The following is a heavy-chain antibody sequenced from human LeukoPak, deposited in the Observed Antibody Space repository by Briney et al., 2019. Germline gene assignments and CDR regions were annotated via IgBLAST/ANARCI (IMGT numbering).Heavy chain of an antibody. Sequence: SQTLSLTCTVSGGSISSGGYYWSWIRQHPGKGLEWIGYIYYSGSTYYNPSLKSRVTISVDTSKNQFSLKLSSVTAADRAVYYCARWYSSGWAFDYWGQGTLVTVSS. J-gene: IGHJ4*02. CDR3: ARWYSSGWAFDY. D-gene: IGHD6-19*01. CDR2: IYYSGST. CDR1: GGSISSGGYY. V-gene: IGHV4-31*03.